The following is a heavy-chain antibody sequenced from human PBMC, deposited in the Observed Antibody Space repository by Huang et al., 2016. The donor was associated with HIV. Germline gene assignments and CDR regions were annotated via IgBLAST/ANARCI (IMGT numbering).Heavy chain of an antibody. V-gene: IGHV1-46*03. CDR3: AREGITPSGTEVSGFDF. D-gene: IGHD6-13*01. J-gene: IGHJ5*01. CDR1: GFSILIYY. CDR2: VNPSGGGA. Sequence: QVQLVQSGAEVKKPGASVTISCKASGFSILIYYIHWVRQAPGQGREWMGIVNPSGGGADYEQKFKGRVTMTRDTSTRTLYMELSSLRSEDTAVYYCAREGITPSGTEVSGFDFWGQGTPVSVSS.